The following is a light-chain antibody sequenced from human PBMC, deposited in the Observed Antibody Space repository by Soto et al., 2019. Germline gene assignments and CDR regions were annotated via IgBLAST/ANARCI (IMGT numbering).Light chain of an antibody. CDR3: QQYGISLT. Sequence: VLTQSPGTLSLSPGERATLSCRASQTVTSNHLAWYQQKLGQAPRLLISGASTRATGIPDRFSGSGSGTDFTLTIIRLEPEDIAVYYCQQYGISLTFGGGTELEI. V-gene: IGKV3-20*01. CDR2: GAS. J-gene: IGKJ4*01. CDR1: QTVTSNH.